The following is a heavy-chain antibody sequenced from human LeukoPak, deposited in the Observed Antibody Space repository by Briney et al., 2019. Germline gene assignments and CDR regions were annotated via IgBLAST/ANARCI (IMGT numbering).Heavy chain of an antibody. V-gene: IGHV4-39*07. J-gene: IGHJ6*02. D-gene: IGHD6-13*01. Sequence: SETLSLTCTVSGGSISSSSYYWGWIRQPPGKGLEWIGSIYYSGSTNYNPSLKSRVTISVDKSKNQFSLKLSSVTAADTAVYYCARVLAAAGTQPHYYYGMDVWGQGTTVTVSS. CDR1: GGSISSSSYY. CDR3: ARVLAAAGTQPHYYYGMDV. CDR2: IYYSGST.